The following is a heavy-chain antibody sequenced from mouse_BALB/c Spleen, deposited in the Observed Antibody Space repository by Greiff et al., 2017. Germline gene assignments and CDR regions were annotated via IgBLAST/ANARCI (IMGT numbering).Heavy chain of an antibody. V-gene: IGHV1S81*02. CDR2: INPSNGRT. CDR3: ARGSSYDKARDN. D-gene: IGHD1-1*01. J-gene: IGHJ4*01. CDR1: GYTFTSYW. Sequence: QVQLKQPGAELVKPGASVKLSCKASGYTFTSYWMHWVKQRPGQGLEWIGEINPSNGRTNYNEKFKSKATLTVDKSSSTAYMQLSSLTSEDSAVYYCARGSSYDKARDNGGQGTPGTVSS.